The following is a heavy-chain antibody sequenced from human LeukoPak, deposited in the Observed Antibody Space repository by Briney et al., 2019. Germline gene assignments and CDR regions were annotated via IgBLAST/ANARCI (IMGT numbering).Heavy chain of an antibody. V-gene: IGHV1-46*01. J-gene: IGHJ6*02. CDR3: ARDRGPRSVVPAAIWYYYYGMDV. Sequence: ASVKVSCKVSGYTLTELSMHWVRQAPGQGLEWMGIINPSGGSTSYAQKFQGRVTMTRDTSTSTVYMELSSLRSEDTAVYYCARDRGPRSVVPAAIWYYYYGMDVWGQGTTVTVSS. CDR1: GYTLTELS. D-gene: IGHD2-2*01. CDR2: INPSGGST.